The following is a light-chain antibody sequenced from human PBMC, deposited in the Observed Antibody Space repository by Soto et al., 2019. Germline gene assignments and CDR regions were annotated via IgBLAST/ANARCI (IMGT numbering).Light chain of an antibody. CDR2: EVH. V-gene: IGLV2-23*02. CDR1: SNDVGGYNL. Sequence: QSALTQPASVSGSPGQSITISCTGTSNDVGGYNLVSWFQQHPGKAPKLMISEVHKRPSGVSNRFSGSKSANTASLTISGLQAEDVADYYCSSHVGGSSPQWVFGGGTKLTVL. CDR3: SSHVGGSSPQWV. J-gene: IGLJ3*02.